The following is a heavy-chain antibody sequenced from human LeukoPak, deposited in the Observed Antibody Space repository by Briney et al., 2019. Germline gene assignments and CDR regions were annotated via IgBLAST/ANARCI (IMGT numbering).Heavy chain of an antibody. V-gene: IGHV4-59*01. Sequence: SETLSLTCAVYGGSFSGYYWSWIRQPPGKGLEWIGYIYYSGSTNYNPSLKSRVTISVDTSKNQFSLKLSSVTAADTAVYYCARDLGYYFDYWGQGTLVTVSS. CDR2: IYYSGST. J-gene: IGHJ4*02. CDR3: ARDLGYYFDY. CDR1: GGSFSGYY.